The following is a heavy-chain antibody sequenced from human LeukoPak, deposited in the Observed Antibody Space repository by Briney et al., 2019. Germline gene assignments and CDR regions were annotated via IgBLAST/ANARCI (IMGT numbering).Heavy chain of an antibody. Sequence: PGGSLRLSCAASGFTFSSYGMHWVRQAPGKGLEWVAFIRYDGSNKYYADSVKGRFTISRDNSKHTLYLQMNSLRAEDTAVYYCARVPTTFLDYWGQGTLVTVSS. CDR2: IRYDGSNK. CDR3: ARVPTTFLDY. J-gene: IGHJ4*02. CDR1: GFTFSSYG. V-gene: IGHV3-30*02. D-gene: IGHD2/OR15-2a*01.